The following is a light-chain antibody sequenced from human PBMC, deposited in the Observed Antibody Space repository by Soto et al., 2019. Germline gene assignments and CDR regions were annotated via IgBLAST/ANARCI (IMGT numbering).Light chain of an antibody. V-gene: IGLV2-14*01. CDR2: EVV. J-gene: IGLJ3*02. CDR1: SSDVGAYNY. Sequence: QSALTQPASVSGSPGQSITISCTGTSSDVGAYNYVSWYQQYPGKAPKLIIYEVVNRPSGVSNRFSGSKSGNTASLTISGLQPEDEADYYCCSYTFSSTRVFGGGTKLTVL. CDR3: CSYTFSSTRV.